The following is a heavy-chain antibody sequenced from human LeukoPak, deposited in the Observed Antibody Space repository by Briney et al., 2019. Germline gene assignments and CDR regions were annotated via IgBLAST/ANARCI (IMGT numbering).Heavy chain of an antibody. J-gene: IGHJ4*02. CDR2: INHSGST. CDR3: ARVGGYCSGGSCYTFDY. CDR1: GGSFSGCY. D-gene: IGHD2-15*01. V-gene: IGHV4-34*01. Sequence: PSETLSLTCAVYGGSFSGCYWSWIRQPPGKGLEWIGEINHSGSTNYNPSLKSRVTISVDTSKNQFSLKLSSVTAADTAVYYCARVGGYCSGGSCYTFDYWGQGTLVTVSS.